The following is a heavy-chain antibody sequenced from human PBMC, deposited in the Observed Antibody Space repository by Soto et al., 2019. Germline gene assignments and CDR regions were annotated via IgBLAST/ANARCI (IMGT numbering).Heavy chain of an antibody. Sequence: GQSQKISSKGSEYSFTSYWIGWVRQMPGKGLEWMGIIYPGDSDTRYSPSFQGQVTISADKSISTAYLQWSSLKASDTAMYYCARKPLAGYYYFDYWGQGTLVTVSS. CDR1: EYSFTSYW. V-gene: IGHV5-51*01. CDR3: ARKPLAGYYYFDY. CDR2: IYPGDSDT. J-gene: IGHJ4*02. D-gene: IGHD2-21*01.